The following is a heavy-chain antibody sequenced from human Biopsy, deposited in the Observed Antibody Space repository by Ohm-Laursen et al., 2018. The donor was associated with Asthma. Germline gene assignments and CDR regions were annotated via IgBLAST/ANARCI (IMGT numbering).Heavy chain of an antibody. CDR2: ITHDGSEK. V-gene: IGHV3-7*01. J-gene: IGHJ1*01. Sequence: SLRLSCAASGFTFGDYCMSWVRQVPGKGLEWVANITHDGSEKNHVDSLKGRFTISKDNAKNLLFLQMNSLRSEDTAVYYCARTFHFWSPYHAEHFQLWGQGTLVTVSS. D-gene: IGHD3-3*01. CDR1: GFTFGDYC. CDR3: ARTFHFWSPYHAEHFQL.